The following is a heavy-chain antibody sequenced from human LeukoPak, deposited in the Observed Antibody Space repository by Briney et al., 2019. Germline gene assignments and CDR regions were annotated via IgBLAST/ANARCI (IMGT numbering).Heavy chain of an antibody. CDR1: GFTFSIYD. CDR3: AGEDASGLDY. J-gene: IGHJ4*02. D-gene: IGHD6-19*01. CDR2: IGTAGHT. V-gene: IGHV3-13*01. Sequence: GGSLRLSCAASGFTFSIYDMQWVRQAAGKGLEWVSGIGTAGHTYYSHSVEGRFTISRDNAKNSFYLHMNRLRVGDTAVYYCAGEDASGLDYWGQGILVAVSS.